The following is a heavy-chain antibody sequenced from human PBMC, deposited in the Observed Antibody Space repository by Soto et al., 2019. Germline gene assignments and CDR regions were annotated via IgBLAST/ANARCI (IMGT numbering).Heavy chain of an antibody. CDR3: ARGYRWGMDV. V-gene: IGHV3-74*01. J-gene: IGHJ6*02. Sequence: GGSLRLSCAASEFTFSNYWLYWVRQTPGKGLMWVSRINGDGSNTFYADSVKGRFTISRDNAKNTLYLQMNSLRAEDTALYYCARGYRWGMDVWGQGTTVTVSS. CDR2: INGDGSNT. CDR1: EFTFSNYW. D-gene: IGHD3-16*02.